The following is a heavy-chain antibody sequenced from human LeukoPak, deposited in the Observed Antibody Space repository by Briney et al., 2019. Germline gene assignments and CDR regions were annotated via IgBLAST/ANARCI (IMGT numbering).Heavy chain of an antibody. Sequence: ASVKVSCKVSGYTLTELSMHWVRQAPGKGLEWMGGFDPEDGETIYAQKFQGRVTMTEDTSTDTAYMELSSLRSEDTAVYYCATTGTTAGRWYYYGMDVWGQGTTATVSS. J-gene: IGHJ6*02. CDR1: GYTLTELS. V-gene: IGHV1-24*01. CDR2: FDPEDGET. CDR3: ATTGTTAGRWYYYGMDV. D-gene: IGHD1-1*01.